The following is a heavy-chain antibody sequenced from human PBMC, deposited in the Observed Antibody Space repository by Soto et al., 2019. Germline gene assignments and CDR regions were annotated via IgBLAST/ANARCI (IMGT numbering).Heavy chain of an antibody. D-gene: IGHD5-18*01. CDR2: ISGSGGST. CDR3: ARGGANTAMAHDY. V-gene: IGHV3-23*01. Sequence: LRLSCAASGFTLSSYAMSWVRQAPGKGLEWVSAISGSGGSTYYADSVKGRFTISRDSAKNTLYLQMNSLRAEDTAVYFCARGGANTAMAHDYWGQGTLVTVSS. CDR1: GFTLSSYA. J-gene: IGHJ4*02.